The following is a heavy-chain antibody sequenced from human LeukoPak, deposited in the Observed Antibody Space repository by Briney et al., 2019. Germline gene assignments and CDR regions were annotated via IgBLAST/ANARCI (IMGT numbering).Heavy chain of an antibody. D-gene: IGHD2-15*01. CDR3: ARGPRCSGGSCYFLRSFDY. CDR2: IYYSGST. V-gene: IGHV4-31*03. Sequence: PSQTLSLTCTVSGGSISSGGYYWSWIRQHPGKGLEWIGYIYYSGSTYYNPSLKSRVTISVDTSKNQFSLKLSSVTAADTAVYYCARGPRCSGGSCYFLRSFDYWGQGTLVTVSS. J-gene: IGHJ4*02. CDR1: GGSISSGGYY.